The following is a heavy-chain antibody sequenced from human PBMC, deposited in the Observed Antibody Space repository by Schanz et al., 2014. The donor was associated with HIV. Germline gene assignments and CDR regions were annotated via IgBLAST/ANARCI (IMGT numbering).Heavy chain of an antibody. J-gene: IGHJ4*02. CDR3: TTDSEPYVY. CDR1: GFTFSSLG. CDR2: IKSKIDGGAA. V-gene: IGHV3-15*01. D-gene: IGHD3-16*01. Sequence: VQLVESGGGVVQPGRSLRLSCAASGFTFSSLGMSWVRQAPGKGLEWVGRIKSKIDGGAADYAAAVKGRFTISRDDSKSTLYVQMNRLKTEDTGVYYCTTDSEPYVYWGQGTLVTVSS.